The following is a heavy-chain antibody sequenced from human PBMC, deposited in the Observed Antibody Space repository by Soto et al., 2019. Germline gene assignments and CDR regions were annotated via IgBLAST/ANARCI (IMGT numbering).Heavy chain of an antibody. CDR3: ARGPNWGYRFDS. CDR2: LIPLFGTS. Sequence: QVQLVQSGAEVKKPGSSVKVSCEASGGTFTGHAISWVRQAPGQGPEWMGGLIPLFGTSQHAQNFQGRLTITADKSTSTAYMELTSLRFEDTAIYYFARGPNWGYRFDSWGQGTLVTVSS. V-gene: IGHV1-69*06. J-gene: IGHJ4*02. D-gene: IGHD7-27*01. CDR1: GGTFTGHA.